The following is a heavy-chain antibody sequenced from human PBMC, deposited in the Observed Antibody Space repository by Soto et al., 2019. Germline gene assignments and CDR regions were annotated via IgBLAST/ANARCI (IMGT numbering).Heavy chain of an antibody. D-gene: IGHD3-22*01. CDR3: ASRRGDSSGYYYGAFYI. CDR2: ISAYNGNT. Sequence: ASVKVSCKASGYTFTGYGISWVRQAPGQGLEWMGWISAYNGNTNYAQKLKGRVTMTTDTSTSTAYMELRSLRSDDTAVYYCASRRGDSSGYYYGAFYIWGQGTMVTGSS. J-gene: IGHJ3*02. V-gene: IGHV1-18*01. CDR1: GYTFTGYG.